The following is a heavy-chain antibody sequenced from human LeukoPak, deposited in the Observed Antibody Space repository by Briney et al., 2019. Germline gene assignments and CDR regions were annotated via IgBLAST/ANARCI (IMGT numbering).Heavy chain of an antibody. D-gene: IGHD2-2*01. CDR3: ARSLVVPAANPTLFDY. Sequence: PGGSPRLSCAASGFTFSSYWMSWVRQAPGKGLEWVANIKQDGSEKYYVDSVKGRFTISRDNAKNSLYLQMNSLRAEDTAVYYCARSLVVPAANPTLFDYWGQGTLVTVSS. CDR2: IKQDGSEK. CDR1: GFTFSSYW. J-gene: IGHJ4*02. V-gene: IGHV3-7*01.